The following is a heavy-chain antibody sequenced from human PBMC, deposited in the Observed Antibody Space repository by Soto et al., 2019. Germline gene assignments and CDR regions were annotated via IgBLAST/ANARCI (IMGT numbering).Heavy chain of an antibody. CDR2: MRGSGGGT. CDR1: GFTFSSYW. J-gene: IGHJ4*02. V-gene: IGHV3-23*01. CDR3: AKGYYDSIGYYNYFDY. D-gene: IGHD3-22*01. Sequence: PGVSLRLSCAASGFTFSSYWMSWVRQAPGKGLEWVSTMRGSGGGTYYADSVKGRFTISRDNSKNTLSLQMDSLRVEDTAVYYCAKGYYDSIGYYNYFDYWGQGALVTVSS.